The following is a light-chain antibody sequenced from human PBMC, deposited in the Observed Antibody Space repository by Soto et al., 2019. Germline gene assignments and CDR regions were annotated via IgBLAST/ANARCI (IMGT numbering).Light chain of an antibody. CDR2: DVS. V-gene: IGLV2-14*01. Sequence: QSALTQPASVSGSPGQAITISCTGTNSDVGGYDYVSWYQQHPGKAPQFIIYDVSNRPSGVSSRFSGSKSGNTASLTISGVQAEDEADYYCCSYTRTTTSTVFGTGTKLTVL. CDR3: CSYTRTTTSTV. CDR1: NSDVGGYDY. J-gene: IGLJ1*01.